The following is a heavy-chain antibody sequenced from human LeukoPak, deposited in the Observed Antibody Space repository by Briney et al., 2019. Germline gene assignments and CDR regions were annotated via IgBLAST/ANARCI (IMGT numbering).Heavy chain of an antibody. CDR3: AKPLGGSYLFDR. Sequence: GGSLRLSCAASGFTFSSYSMNWVRQAPGKGLEWVSTIEVGGAITHYAASVKGRFTISRDTSKKILYLQMDSLRPEDTAVYYCAKPLGGSYLFDRWGQGPLVTVSS. CDR1: GFTFSSYS. D-gene: IGHD1-26*01. J-gene: IGHJ4*02. CDR2: IEVGGAIT. V-gene: IGHV3-23*01.